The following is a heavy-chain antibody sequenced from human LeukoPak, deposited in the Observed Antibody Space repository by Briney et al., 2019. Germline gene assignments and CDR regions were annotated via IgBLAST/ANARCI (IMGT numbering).Heavy chain of an antibody. J-gene: IGHJ6*03. CDR3: ALTVTGYYYYVDV. Sequence: AASVKVSCKASGGTFSSYAISWVRQAPGQGLEWMGGIIPIFGTANYAQKFQGRVTITTDESTSTAYMELSSLRSEDTAVYYCALTVTGYYYYVDVWGKGTTVTVSS. D-gene: IGHD4-11*01. CDR2: IIPIFGTA. CDR1: GGTFSSYA. V-gene: IGHV1-69*05.